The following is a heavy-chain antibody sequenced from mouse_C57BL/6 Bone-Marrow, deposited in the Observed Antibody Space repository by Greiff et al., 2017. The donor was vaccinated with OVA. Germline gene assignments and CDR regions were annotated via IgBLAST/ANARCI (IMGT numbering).Heavy chain of an antibody. J-gene: IGHJ4*01. Sequence: QVQLQQPGAELVKPGASVKLSCKASGYTFTSYWMHWVKQRPGQGLEWIGMIHPNSGSTNYNQKFKGKATLTADKSSSTAYMQLSSLTSEDSAVYYCAWRYSNPYYAMDYWGQGTSVTVSS. CDR3: AWRYSNPYYAMDY. CDR2: IHPNSGST. D-gene: IGHD2-5*01. CDR1: GYTFTSYW. V-gene: IGHV1-64*01.